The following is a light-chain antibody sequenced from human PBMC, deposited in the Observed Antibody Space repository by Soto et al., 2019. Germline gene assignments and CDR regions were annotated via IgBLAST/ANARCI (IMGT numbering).Light chain of an antibody. V-gene: IGKV3-15*01. CDR3: QQYNNWPLT. J-gene: IGKJ4*01. Sequence: EIVMTQSPATLSVSPGERATLSCRASQSVTSNLAWFQQKPGQAPRLLIYGAATRATGIPTRFGGSGSGTEFTLTISSLQSEDSAVYSCQQYNNWPLTFGGGTKVEIK. CDR1: QSVTSN. CDR2: GAA.